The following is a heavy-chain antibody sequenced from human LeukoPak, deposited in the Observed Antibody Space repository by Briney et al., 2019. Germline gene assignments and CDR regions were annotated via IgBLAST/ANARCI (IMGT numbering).Heavy chain of an antibody. V-gene: IGHV1-18*01. CDR1: GYTSTSYG. D-gene: IGHD3-22*01. CDR3: ARDSSPYYYDSSGLDP. J-gene: IGHJ5*02. Sequence: ASVKVSCKASGYTSTSYGISWVRQAPGQGLEWMGWISAYNGNTNYAQKLQGRVTMTTDTSTSTAYMELRSLRSDDTAVYYCARDSSPYYYDSSGLDPWGQGTLVTVSS. CDR2: ISAYNGNT.